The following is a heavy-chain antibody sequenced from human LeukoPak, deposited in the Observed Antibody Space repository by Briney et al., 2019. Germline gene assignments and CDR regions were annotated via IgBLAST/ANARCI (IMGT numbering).Heavy chain of an antibody. J-gene: IGHJ4*02. Sequence: GASVKVSCKASGGTFSSYAISRVRQAPGQGLEWMGGIIPIFGTANYAQKFQGRVTITADESTSTAYMELSSLRSEDTAVYYCARAEIAVAGFDYWGQGTLVTVSS. V-gene: IGHV1-69*13. CDR1: GGTFSSYA. CDR3: ARAEIAVAGFDY. CDR2: IIPIFGTA. D-gene: IGHD6-19*01.